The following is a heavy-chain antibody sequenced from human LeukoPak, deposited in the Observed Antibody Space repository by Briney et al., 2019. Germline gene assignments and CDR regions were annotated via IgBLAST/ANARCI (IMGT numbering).Heavy chain of an antibody. V-gene: IGHV1-46*01. CDR2: IKSTGDTT. D-gene: IGHD2-2*01. Sequence: ASVQVSCKTSGYTFTSYHMHWVRQAPGQGLEWVAIIKSTGDTTVYAQKFQGRVTVTRDTSTSTVYMDLSSLSSEDTAVYYCVREDAHTSYFDFWGPGTLVTVSS. J-gene: IGHJ4*02. CDR3: VREDAHTSYFDF. CDR1: GYTFTSYH.